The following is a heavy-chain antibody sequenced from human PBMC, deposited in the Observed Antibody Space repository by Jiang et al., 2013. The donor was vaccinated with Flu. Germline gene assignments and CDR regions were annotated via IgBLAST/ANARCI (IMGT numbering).Heavy chain of an antibody. CDR3: AHRQRGAYDFWSGPGYYGWDWFGP. J-gene: IGHJ5*02. CDR2: VYWDDDK. Sequence: KPTQTLTLTCTFSGFSLSTSGVGVGWIRQPPGKALEWLALVYWDDDKRYSPSLKSRLTITKDTSKNQVVLTMTNMDPVDTATYYCAHRQRGAYDFWSGPGYYGWDWFGPWGQGTLVTVSS. CDR1: GFSLSTSGVG. D-gene: IGHD3-3*01. V-gene: IGHV2-5*02.